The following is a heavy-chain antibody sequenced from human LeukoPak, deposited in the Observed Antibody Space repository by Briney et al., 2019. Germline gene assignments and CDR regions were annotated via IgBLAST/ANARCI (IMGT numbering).Heavy chain of an antibody. CDR1: GGSFSGYY. V-gene: IGHV4-34*01. Sequence: PSETLSLTCAVCGGSFSGYYWSWIRQPPGKGLEWIGEINHSGSTNYNPSLKSRVTISVDTSKNQFSLKLSSVTAADTAVYYCARGQRDPIVVVTYFDYWGQGTLVTVSS. D-gene: IGHD2-21*02. J-gene: IGHJ4*02. CDR2: INHSGST. CDR3: ARGQRDPIVVVTYFDY.